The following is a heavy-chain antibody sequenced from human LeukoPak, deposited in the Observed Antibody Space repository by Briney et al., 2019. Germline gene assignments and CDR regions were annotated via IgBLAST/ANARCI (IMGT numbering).Heavy chain of an antibody. CDR2: INHSGST. CDR3: ARGPMVRGVIIRGNWFDP. J-gene: IGHJ5*02. Sequence: SETLSLTCAVYGGSFSGYYWSWIRQPPGKGLEWIGEINHSGSTNYNPSLKSRVTISVDTSKNQFSLKLSSVTAADTAVYYCARGPMVRGVIIRGNWFDPWGQGTLVTVSP. D-gene: IGHD3-10*01. V-gene: IGHV4-34*01. CDR1: GGSFSGYY.